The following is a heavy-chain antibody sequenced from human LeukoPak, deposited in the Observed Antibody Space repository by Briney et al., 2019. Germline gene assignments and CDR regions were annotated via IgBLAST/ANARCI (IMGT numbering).Heavy chain of an antibody. CDR2: ISGSGGNT. J-gene: IGHJ4*02. Sequence: GGSLRLSCAAYGFTFSSYAMNWVRQAPGKGLEWVSTISGSGGNTYYTDSVEGRFTISRDNSKNTLYLQMNSLRAEDTALYYCAKDIRAYSGYDDWGRGTLVTVSS. D-gene: IGHD5-12*01. CDR1: GFTFSSYA. CDR3: AKDIRAYSGYDD. V-gene: IGHV3-23*01.